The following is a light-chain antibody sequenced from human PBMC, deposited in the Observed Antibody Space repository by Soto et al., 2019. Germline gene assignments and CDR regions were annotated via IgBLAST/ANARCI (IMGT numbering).Light chain of an antibody. CDR2: AAS. V-gene: IGKV1-39*01. CDR1: QSIVSY. J-gene: IGKJ1*01. Sequence: DIQMTQSPSSLSASAGDRVTITCRASQSIVSYLNWYQQKPGKAPNLLIYAASSLQSGVPSRFSGSGSGTDFTPTITILQPEDFATYYVQQSYETVWRFGKGPKVEIK. CDR3: QQSYETVWR.